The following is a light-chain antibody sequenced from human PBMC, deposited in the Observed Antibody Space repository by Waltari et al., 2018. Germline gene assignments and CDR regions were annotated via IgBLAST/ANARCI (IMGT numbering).Light chain of an antibody. J-gene: IGLJ3*02. CDR2: LEVSGNS. CDR3: ETWDSNTRV. CDR1: SGHSTYI. V-gene: IGLV4-60*03. Sequence: QPVLTQSSSTSASLGSSVKLTCTLDSGHSTYIIAWHQQQAGKAPRYLMKLEVSGNSNKGSGVPDRFSGSSSGADRYLAIFNLQSEDEADYYCETWDSNTRVFGGGTKLTVL.